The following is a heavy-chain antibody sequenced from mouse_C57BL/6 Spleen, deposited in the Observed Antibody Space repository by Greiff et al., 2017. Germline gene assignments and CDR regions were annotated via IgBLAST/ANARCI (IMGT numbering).Heavy chain of an antibody. CDR3: ARIYYDYDGDY. Sequence: VQLQESGAELAKPGASVKLSCKASGYTFTSYWMHWVKQRPGQGLEWIGYINPSSGYTTYNQKFKDKDTLTADKSSSTASRQLSSLTYEDSSVYYCARIYYDYDGDYWGQGTTLTVSS. V-gene: IGHV1-7*01. J-gene: IGHJ2*01. CDR2: INPSSGYT. CDR1: GYTFTSYW. D-gene: IGHD2-4*01.